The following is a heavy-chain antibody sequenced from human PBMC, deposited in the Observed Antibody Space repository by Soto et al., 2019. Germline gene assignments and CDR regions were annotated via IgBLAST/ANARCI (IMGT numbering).Heavy chain of an antibody. V-gene: IGHV1-18*01. CDR2: INTYNGNT. Sequence: QVQLVQSGAEVKKPGASVKVSCKASGYTFTNYGVSWVRQAPGQGLEWMGWINTYNGNTNYEEKFQGRVTVTTDPPTTTAYMELRSMRSDDTAVYYCARGADPTYFDNWGQGTLVTVSS. J-gene: IGHJ4*02. CDR3: ARGADPTYFDN. CDR1: GYTFTNYG. D-gene: IGHD6-25*01.